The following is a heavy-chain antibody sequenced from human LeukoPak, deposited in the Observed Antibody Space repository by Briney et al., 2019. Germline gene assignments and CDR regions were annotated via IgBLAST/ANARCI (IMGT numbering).Heavy chain of an antibody. Sequence: SETLSLTCTVSGGSVSSGSYYWSWIRQPPGKGLEWIGYIYYSGSTNYNPSLKSRVTISVDTSRNQFSLKLSSVTAADTAVYYCARSFGSGSYFLDYWGQGTLVTVSS. CDR2: IYYSGST. J-gene: IGHJ4*02. V-gene: IGHV4-61*01. CDR3: ARSFGSGSYFLDY. CDR1: GGSVSSGSYY. D-gene: IGHD3-10*01.